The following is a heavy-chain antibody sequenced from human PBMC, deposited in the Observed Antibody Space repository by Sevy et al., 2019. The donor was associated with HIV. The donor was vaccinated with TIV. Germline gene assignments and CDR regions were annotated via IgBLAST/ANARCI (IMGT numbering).Heavy chain of an antibody. CDR2: ISAYSGNT. Sequence: ASVKVSCKASGYTFTTYAISWVRQVPGQGLEWMGWISAYSGNTNYAQRLQGRVTLTTDTSTGTAYMELRSLRSDDTAVYYCGTDVDNIRFDPWGQGTLVTVSS. CDR1: GYTFTTYA. CDR3: GTDVDNIRFDP. V-gene: IGHV1-18*01. D-gene: IGHD2-15*01. J-gene: IGHJ5*02.